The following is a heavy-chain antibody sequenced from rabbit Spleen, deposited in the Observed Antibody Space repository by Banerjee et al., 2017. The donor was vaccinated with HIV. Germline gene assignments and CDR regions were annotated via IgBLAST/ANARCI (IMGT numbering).Heavy chain of an antibody. CDR1: GFSFSSSYV. V-gene: IGHV1S45*01. CDR2: INTGSGST. Sequence: LQESGGDLVKPEGSLTLTCTASGFSFSSSYVMCWVRQAPGKGLEWIGCINTGSGSTYYASWVRERFTISKTSSTTVTLQMTSLTAADTATYFCARDSAGREDFNLWGPGTLVTVS. D-gene: IGHD4-2*01. CDR3: ARDSAGREDFNL. J-gene: IGHJ4*01.